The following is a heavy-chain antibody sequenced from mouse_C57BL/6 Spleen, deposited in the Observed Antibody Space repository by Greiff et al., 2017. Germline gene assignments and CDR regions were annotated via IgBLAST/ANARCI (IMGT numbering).Heavy chain of an antibody. Sequence: VQLQQSGAELVKPGASVKISCKASGYAFSSYWMNWVKQRPGKGLEWIGQIYPGDGDTNYNGKFKGKATLTADKSSSTAYMQLSSLTSDDSAVYFFARSGGNYAMDYWGQGTSVTVSS. CDR1: GYAFSSYW. V-gene: IGHV1-80*01. CDR3: ARSGGNYAMDY. J-gene: IGHJ4*01. D-gene: IGHD2-1*01. CDR2: IYPGDGDT.